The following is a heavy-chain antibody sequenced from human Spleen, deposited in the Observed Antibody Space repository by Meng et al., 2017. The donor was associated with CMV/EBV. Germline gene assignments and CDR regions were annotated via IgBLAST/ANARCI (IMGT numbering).Heavy chain of an antibody. CDR1: GFTVSSNY. D-gene: IGHD4-11*01. CDR2: IYSGGST. Sequence: EVQLVESGXGWVQPGGSLRLSCAASGFTVSSNYMSWVRQAPGKGLEWVSVIYSGGSTYYADSVKGRFTISRDNSKNPLYLQMNSLRAEDTAVYYCARTRDYRFDPWGQGTLVTVSS. V-gene: IGHV3-66*01. CDR3: ARTRDYRFDP. J-gene: IGHJ5*02.